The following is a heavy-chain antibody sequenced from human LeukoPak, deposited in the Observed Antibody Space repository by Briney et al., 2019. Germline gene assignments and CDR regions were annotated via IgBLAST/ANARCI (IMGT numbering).Heavy chain of an antibody. V-gene: IGHV1-69*06. Sequence: SVKVSCKASGGTFSSYAISWVRQAPGQGLEWMGGIIPIFGTANYAQKFQGRVTITADKSTSTAYMELSSLRSEDTAVYYCARTDGGVVRSYDYWGQGTLVTVSS. D-gene: IGHD3-3*01. CDR3: ARTDGGVVRSYDY. CDR1: GGTFSSYA. CDR2: IIPIFGTA. J-gene: IGHJ4*02.